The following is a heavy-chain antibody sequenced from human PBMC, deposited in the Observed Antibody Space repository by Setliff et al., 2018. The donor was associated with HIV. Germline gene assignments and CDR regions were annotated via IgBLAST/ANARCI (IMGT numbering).Heavy chain of an antibody. CDR1: GDTFSNYA. J-gene: IGHJ4*01. Sequence: GASVKVSCKASGDTFSNYAITWVRQAPGQGLEWMGGINPLFGTTNYAHNFQGRLTITTDQIMSTAYMELTSLRSEDTAVYYCASGSGYCNKGDCYIGVHRTPDKYYFDSWGHGTLVTVSS. V-gene: IGHV1-69*05. CDR3: ASGSGYCNKGDCYIGVHRTPDKYYFDS. CDR2: INPLFGTT. D-gene: IGHD2-8*01.